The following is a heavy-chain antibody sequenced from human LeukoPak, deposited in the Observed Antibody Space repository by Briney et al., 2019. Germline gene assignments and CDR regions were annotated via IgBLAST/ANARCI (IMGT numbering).Heavy chain of an antibody. V-gene: IGHV3-30*18. Sequence: GGSLRLSCAASGFTFSSYGMHRVRQAPGKGLEWVAVISYDGSNKYYADSVKGRFTISRDNSKNTLYLQMNSLRAEDTAVYYCAKGSSDGYNECFDYWGQGTLVTVSS. D-gene: IGHD5-12*01. CDR1: GFTFSSYG. J-gene: IGHJ4*02. CDR2: ISYDGSNK. CDR3: AKGSSDGYNECFDY.